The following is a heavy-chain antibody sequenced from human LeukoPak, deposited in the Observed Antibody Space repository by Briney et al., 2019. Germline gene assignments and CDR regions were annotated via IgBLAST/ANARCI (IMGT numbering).Heavy chain of an antibody. D-gene: IGHD5-24*01. CDR2: IYYSGST. V-gene: IGHV4-59*08. Sequence: SETLSLTCTVSGGSISSYYWSWIRQPPGKGLEWIGYIYYSGSTNYNPSLKSRVTISVDTSKNQFSLKLSSVTAADTAVYYCARLGGYNPYYYYGMDVWGQGTTVTVPS. CDR3: ARLGGYNPYYYYGMDV. CDR1: GGSISSYY. J-gene: IGHJ6*02.